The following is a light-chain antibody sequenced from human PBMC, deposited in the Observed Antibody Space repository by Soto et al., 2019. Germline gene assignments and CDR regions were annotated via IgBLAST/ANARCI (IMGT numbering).Light chain of an antibody. J-gene: IGLJ2*01. CDR2: ANI. CDR1: SSNIGAGYD. V-gene: IGLV1-40*01. CDR3: QSYDRSLSGVL. Sequence: QSVLTQPPSVSGAPGQRVTISCTGSSSNIGAGYDVHWYQQLPGTATKLLIYANINRPSGVPDRFSGSKSGTSASLAITGLQAEDEADYYCQSYDRSLSGVLFGGGTQLTVL.